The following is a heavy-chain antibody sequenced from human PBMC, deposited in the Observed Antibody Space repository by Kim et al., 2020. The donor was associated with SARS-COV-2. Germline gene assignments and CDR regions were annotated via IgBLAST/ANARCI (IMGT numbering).Heavy chain of an antibody. CDR3: AKVTDYYGSGSQYYYYYG. CDR1: GFTFSSYG. J-gene: IGHJ6*01. D-gene: IGHD3-10*01. CDR2: ISYDGSNK. V-gene: IGHV3-30*18. Sequence: GGSLRLSCAASGFTFSSYGMHWVRQAPGKGLEWVAVISYDGSNKYYADSVKGRFTIPRDNSKNTLYLQMNSLRAEDTAVYYCAKVTDYYGSGSQYYYYYG.